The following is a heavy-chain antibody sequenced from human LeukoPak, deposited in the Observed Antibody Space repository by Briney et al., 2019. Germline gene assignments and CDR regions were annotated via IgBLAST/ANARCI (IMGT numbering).Heavy chain of an antibody. CDR2: VDPEDGET. J-gene: IGHJ3*02. CDR3: ATGFRRGWYRGAFDI. Sequence: ASVKISCKVSGYTFTDYYMHWVQQASGKGLEWMGLVDPEDGETIYAEKFQGRVTITAGTSTDTAYKELSSLRSEDTAVYYCATGFRRGWYRGAFDIWGQGTMVTVSS. CDR1: GYTFTDYY. D-gene: IGHD6-19*01. V-gene: IGHV1-69-2*01.